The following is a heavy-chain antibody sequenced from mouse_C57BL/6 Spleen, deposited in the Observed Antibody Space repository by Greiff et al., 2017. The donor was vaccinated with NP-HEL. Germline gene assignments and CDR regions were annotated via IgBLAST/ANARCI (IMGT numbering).Heavy chain of an antibody. D-gene: IGHD4-1*01. Sequence: QVQLQQPGAELVRPGSSVKLSCKASGYTFTSYWMHWVKQRPIQGLEWIGNIDPSDSETHYNQKFKDKATLTVDKSSSTAYMQLSSLTSEDSAVYYCAREGLNWDVVYAMDYWGQGTSVTVSS. CDR2: IDPSDSET. CDR3: AREGLNWDVVYAMDY. V-gene: IGHV1-52*01. J-gene: IGHJ4*01. CDR1: GYTFTSYW.